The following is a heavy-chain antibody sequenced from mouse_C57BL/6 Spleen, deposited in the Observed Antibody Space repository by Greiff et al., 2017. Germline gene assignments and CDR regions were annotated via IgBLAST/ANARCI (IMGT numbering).Heavy chain of an antibody. V-gene: IGHV5-6*01. CDR3: ARHPTGSFFDY. J-gene: IGHJ2*01. Sequence: EVQLVESGGDLVKPVGSLKLSCAASGFTFSSYGMSWVRQTPDKRLEWVATISSGGSYTYYPDSVKGRFTISRDNAKNTLYLQMSSLKSEDIAMYYCARHPTGSFFDYWGQGTTLTVSS. CDR2: ISSGGSYT. CDR1: GFTFSSYG. D-gene: IGHD4-1*02.